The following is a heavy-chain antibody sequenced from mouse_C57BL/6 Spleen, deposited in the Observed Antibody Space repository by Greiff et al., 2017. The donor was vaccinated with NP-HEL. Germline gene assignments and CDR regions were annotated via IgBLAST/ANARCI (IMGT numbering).Heavy chain of an antibody. D-gene: IGHD5-1*01. CDR3: ARDSTTRFDY. J-gene: IGHJ2*01. V-gene: IGHV5-4*01. CDR2: ISDGGSYT. CDR1: GFTFSSYA. Sequence: EVKLVESGGGLVKPGGSLKLSCAASGFTFSSYAMSWVRQTPEKRLEWVATISDGGSYTYYPDNVKGRFTISRDNAKNNRYLQMSHLKSEDTAMYYCARDSTTRFDYWGQGTTLTVSS.